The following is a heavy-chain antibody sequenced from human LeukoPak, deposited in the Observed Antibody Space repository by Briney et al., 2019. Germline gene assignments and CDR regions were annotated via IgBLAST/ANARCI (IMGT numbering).Heavy chain of an antibody. J-gene: IGHJ4*02. CDR2: IFAGSGST. CDR3: ARWVGSFGLVSHYYFDS. Sequence: SETLSLTCSVSGDSISSYYWSWIRQPAGKGLEWIGRIFAGSGSTTYNPSLKSRVTISVDTSKNQFSLRLNSVTAADTAVYYCARWVGSFGLVSHYYFDSWGQGTLVTVSS. CDR1: GDSISSYY. D-gene: IGHD3/OR15-3a*01. V-gene: IGHV4-4*07.